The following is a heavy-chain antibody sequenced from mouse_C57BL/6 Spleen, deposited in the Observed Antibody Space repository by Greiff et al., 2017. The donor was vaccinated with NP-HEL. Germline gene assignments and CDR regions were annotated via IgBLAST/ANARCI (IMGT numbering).Heavy chain of an antibody. Sequence: VKLVESGPGLVQPSQSLSITCTVSGFSLTSYGVHWVRQSPGKGLEWLGVIWSGGSTDYNAAFISRLSISKDNSKSQVFFKMNSLQADDTAIYYCARNEGTTAYWYFDVWGTGTTVTVSS. V-gene: IGHV2-2*01. CDR3: ARNEGTTAYWYFDV. CDR1: GFSLTSYG. CDR2: IWSGGST. D-gene: IGHD1-2*01. J-gene: IGHJ1*03.